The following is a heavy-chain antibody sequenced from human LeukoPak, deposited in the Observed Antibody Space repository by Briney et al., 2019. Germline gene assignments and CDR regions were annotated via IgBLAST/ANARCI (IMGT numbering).Heavy chain of an antibody. J-gene: IGHJ4*02. CDR3: ARDAAGLDY. Sequence: PGGSLRLSCAASGFTFRNHWMHWVRQTPGKGLVWVSRIKGDGTTTTYADSVKGRFTISRDNDKNTVYLQMNSLKGEDTGVYYCARDAAGLDYWGQGTLVTVSS. CDR2: IKGDGTTT. CDR1: GFTFRNHW. D-gene: IGHD1-14*01. V-gene: IGHV3-74*01.